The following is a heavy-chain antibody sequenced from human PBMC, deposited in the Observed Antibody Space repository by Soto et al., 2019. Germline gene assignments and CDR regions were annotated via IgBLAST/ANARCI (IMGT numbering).Heavy chain of an antibody. CDR3: AHRPSYCSGGSSYSGFDY. J-gene: IGHJ4*02. V-gene: IGHV2-5*02. CDR1: GFSLSTSGVG. Sequence: QITLKESGPTLVKPTQTLTLTCTFSGFSLSTSGVGVGWIRQPPGQALEWLALIYWDDDKRYSPSLKSRLTIAPDASKNHVVLTMTDMDPVDTATYYCAHRPSYCSGGSSYSGFDYWGQGTLVTVSS. D-gene: IGHD2-15*01. CDR2: IYWDDDK.